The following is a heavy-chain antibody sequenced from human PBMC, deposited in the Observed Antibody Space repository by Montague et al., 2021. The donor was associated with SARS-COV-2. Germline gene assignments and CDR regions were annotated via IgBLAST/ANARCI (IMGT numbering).Heavy chain of an antibody. Sequence: SLRLSCAASGFTFSSYWMHWVRQAPGKGLVWVSRINTDGSTSTYADSVKGRFTVSRDNAKNTLYLQMSSPRAEDTAVYYCARNSDSWGQGTLVTVSP. CDR1: GFTFSSYW. CDR2: INTDGSTS. CDR3: ARNSDS. J-gene: IGHJ4*02. V-gene: IGHV3-74*01.